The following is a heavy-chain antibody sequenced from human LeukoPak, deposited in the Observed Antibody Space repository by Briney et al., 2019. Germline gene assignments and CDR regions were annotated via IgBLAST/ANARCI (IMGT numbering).Heavy chain of an antibody. CDR2: IYYSGST. V-gene: IGHV4-30-4*08. D-gene: IGHD3-22*01. CDR3: ARGPDSSGYYYFDY. J-gene: IGHJ4*02. CDR1: GGPISSGGYY. Sequence: PSETLSLTCTVSGGPISSGGYYWSWIRQHPGKGLEWIGYIYYSGSTYFNPSLKSRVTISVDTSKNQFSLKLSSVTAADTAVYFCARGPDSSGYYYFDYWGQGTLVTVSS.